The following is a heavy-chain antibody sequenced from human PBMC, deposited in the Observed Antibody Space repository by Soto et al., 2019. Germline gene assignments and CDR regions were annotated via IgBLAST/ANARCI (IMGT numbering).Heavy chain of an antibody. D-gene: IGHD2-15*01. CDR2: ISALNGNT. CDR1: GYTFSSYV. CDR3: ATGFSAATFLDY. J-gene: IGHJ4*02. V-gene: IGHV1-18*01. Sequence: GASVKVSCKASGYTFSSYVITWVRQAPGQGLEWVGWISALNGNTDYAQKLQGRVTMTTDTFTRTAYMELRSLRSDDTAVYYCATGFSAATFLDYWGQGTLVTVSS.